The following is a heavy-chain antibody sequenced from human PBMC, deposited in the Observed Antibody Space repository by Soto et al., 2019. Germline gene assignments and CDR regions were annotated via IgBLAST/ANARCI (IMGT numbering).Heavy chain of an antibody. J-gene: IGHJ6*01. CDR3: ARLGAAAGFWVWESDYYCDVKDV. Sequence: SEALSLTCTVSGGFIISSSYYWVWIRQPPGKGLEWIGSIYYSGSTYYNPSLKSRVTISVDTSKNQFSLKLSSVTAADTAVYYCARLGAAAGFWVWESDYYCDVKDVPGQGSTDTGS. CDR1: GGFIISSSYY. CDR2: IYYSGST. D-gene: IGHD6-13*01. V-gene: IGHV4-39*01.